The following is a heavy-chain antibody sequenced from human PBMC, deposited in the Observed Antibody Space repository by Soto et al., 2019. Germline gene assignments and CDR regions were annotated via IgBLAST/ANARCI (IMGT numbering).Heavy chain of an antibody. D-gene: IGHD3-3*01. CDR3: ARDAVRDFWSGSHYYGMDV. V-gene: IGHV4-59*01. Sequence: QVQLQESGTGLVKPSETLSLTCTVSGGSISSYYWSWIRQPPGKGLEWIGYIYYSGSTNYNPSLKSRVTISVDTSKNQFSLKLSSVTAADTAVYYCARDAVRDFWSGSHYYGMDVWGQGTTVTVSS. CDR2: IYYSGST. CDR1: GGSISSYY. J-gene: IGHJ6*02.